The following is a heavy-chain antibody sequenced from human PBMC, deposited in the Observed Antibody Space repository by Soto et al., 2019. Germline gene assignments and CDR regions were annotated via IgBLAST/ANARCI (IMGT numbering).Heavy chain of an antibody. V-gene: IGHV3-74*01. J-gene: IGHJ3*01. Sequence: EVQLVESGGGLVRPGGSLRLSCAASGFTFSYYWMHWVRQAPGKGLVWVSRIHSDGSSTTYADFVKGRFIISRDNARNTVDLQMNSVRVEDTAVYYCARGDRGAFDLWCRGTVVTVSS. CDR3: ARGDRGAFDL. D-gene: IGHD1-26*01. CDR1: GFTFSYYW. CDR2: IHSDGSST.